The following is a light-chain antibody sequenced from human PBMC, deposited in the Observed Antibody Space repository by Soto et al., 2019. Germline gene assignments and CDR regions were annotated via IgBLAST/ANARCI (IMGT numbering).Light chain of an antibody. Sequence: EIVLTQSPGTLSLSPGERATLSCRASQSVTSSYLAWYQQKPGQAPRLLICAASSRATGIPDRFSGSGSGTDLTLTISRLEPEDFAVYYCQQYGSSTWTFGQGTKVDIK. J-gene: IGKJ1*01. CDR2: AAS. V-gene: IGKV3-20*01. CDR3: QQYGSSTWT. CDR1: QSVTSSY.